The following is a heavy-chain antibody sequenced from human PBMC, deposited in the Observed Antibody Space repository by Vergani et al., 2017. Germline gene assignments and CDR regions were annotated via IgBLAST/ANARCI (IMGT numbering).Heavy chain of an antibody. D-gene: IGHD3-3*01. J-gene: IGHJ5*02. CDR2: MNPNSGNT. CDR1: GYTFTSYD. V-gene: IGHV1-8*01. CDR3: ARGRTPYDFWSGYYTDP. Sequence: QVQLVQSGAEVKKPGASVKVSCKASGYTFTSYDINWVRQSTGQGLEWMGWMNPNSGNTGYAQKFQGRVTMTSNTSIITAYMELSSLRSEDTAVYYCARGRTPYDFWSGYYTDPWGQGTLVTVSS.